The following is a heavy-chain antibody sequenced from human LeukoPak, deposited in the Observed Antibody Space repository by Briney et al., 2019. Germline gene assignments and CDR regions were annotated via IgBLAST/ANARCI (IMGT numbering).Heavy chain of an antibody. V-gene: IGHV4-59*01. CDR2: IYYSGST. J-gene: IGHJ4*02. D-gene: IGHD3-16*01. Sequence: SETLSLTCAVSGGSISSYYWSWIRQPPGKGLEWIGYIYYSGSTNYNPSLKSRVTISVDTSKNQFSLKLSSVTAADTAVYYCARSFGQGYFDYWGQGTLVTVSS. CDR3: ARSFGQGYFDY. CDR1: GGSISSYY.